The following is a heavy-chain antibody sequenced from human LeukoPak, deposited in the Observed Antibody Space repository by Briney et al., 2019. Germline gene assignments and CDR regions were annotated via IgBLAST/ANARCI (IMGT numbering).Heavy chain of an antibody. V-gene: IGHV3-30*02. D-gene: IGHD5-18*01. CDR1: GFTFSSYG. J-gene: IGHJ3*02. Sequence: VGSLRLSCAASGFTFSSYGMHWVRQAPGKGLEWVAFIRYDGSNKYYADSVKGRFTISRDNSKNTLYLQMNSLRAEDTAVYYCAKDRGYSYGKNPDAFDIWGQGTMVTVSS. CDR3: AKDRGYSYGKNPDAFDI. CDR2: IRYDGSNK.